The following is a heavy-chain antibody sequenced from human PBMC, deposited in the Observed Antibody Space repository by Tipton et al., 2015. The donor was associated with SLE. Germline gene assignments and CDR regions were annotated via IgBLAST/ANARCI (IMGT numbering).Heavy chain of an antibody. CDR1: GGSISSSSYY. V-gene: IGHV4-39*07. J-gene: IGHJ4*02. CDR3: AGMSYPREGYFDY. Sequence: TLSLTCTVSGGSISSSSYYWGWIRQPPGKGLEWIGSIYYSGSTYYNPSLKSRATISVDTSKNQFSLKLSSVTAADTAVYCCAGMSYPREGYFDYWGQGTLVTVSS. D-gene: IGHD1-26*01. CDR2: IYYSGST.